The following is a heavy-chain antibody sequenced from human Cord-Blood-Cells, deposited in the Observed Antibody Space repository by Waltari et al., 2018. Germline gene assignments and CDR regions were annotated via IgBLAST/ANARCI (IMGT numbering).Heavy chain of an antibody. CDR1: GGPISSYY. D-gene: IGHD3-16*01. V-gene: IGHV4-59*01. CDR2: IYYSGST. J-gene: IGHJ5*02. Sequence: QVQLHASAPGLVKPSETLSLTCTGSGGPISSYYWSWIRQPPGKGLEWIGYIYYSGSTNYNPSLKSRVTISVDTSKNQFSLKLSSVTAADTAVYYCASYSLGGVAAWGQGTLVTVSS. CDR3: ASYSLGGVAA.